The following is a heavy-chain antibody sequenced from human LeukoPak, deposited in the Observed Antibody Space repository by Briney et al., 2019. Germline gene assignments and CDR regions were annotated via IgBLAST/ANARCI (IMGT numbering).Heavy chain of an antibody. CDR1: GFAFRSYG. CDR3: ARHGFYGDSARRKFDP. V-gene: IGHV4-34*01. CDR2: ISHSGYT. Sequence: PGGSLRLSCATSGFAFRSYGMHWVRQPPGTGLEWIGEISHSGYTNLNPSLKSRVTISLDTSKSLFSLKLTSVTAADTAVYYCARHGFYGDSARRKFDPWGQGTLVTVSS. D-gene: IGHD4-17*01. J-gene: IGHJ5*02.